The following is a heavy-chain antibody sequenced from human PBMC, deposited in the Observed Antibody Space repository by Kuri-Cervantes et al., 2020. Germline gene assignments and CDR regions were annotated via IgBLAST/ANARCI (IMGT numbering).Heavy chain of an antibody. CDR1: GFTFSSYA. D-gene: IGHD3-10*01. CDR2: ISGSGGST. CDR3: AKDYYGSGSALDY. V-gene: IGHV3-23*01. Sequence: GESLKISCAASGFTFSSYAMSWVHQAPGKGLEWVSAISGSGGSTYYADSVKGRFTISRDNSKNTLYLQMNSLRAEDTAVYYCAKDYYGSGSALDYWGQGTLVTVSS. J-gene: IGHJ4*02.